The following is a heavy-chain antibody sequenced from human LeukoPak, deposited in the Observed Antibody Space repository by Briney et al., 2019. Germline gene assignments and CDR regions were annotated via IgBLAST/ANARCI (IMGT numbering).Heavy chain of an antibody. V-gene: IGHV3-30-3*01. Sequence: QPGRSLRLSCADSGLTFSSYAFHWVRQAPGKGLEWVAVISYDGSNIYYADSVEGRFTISRDNSKKMVYLQMNSLRAEDTAVYYCASARELRFLEWFSNWGQGTLVIVSS. CDR3: ASARELRFLEWFSN. D-gene: IGHD3-3*01. CDR2: ISYDGSNI. CDR1: GLTFSSYA. J-gene: IGHJ4*02.